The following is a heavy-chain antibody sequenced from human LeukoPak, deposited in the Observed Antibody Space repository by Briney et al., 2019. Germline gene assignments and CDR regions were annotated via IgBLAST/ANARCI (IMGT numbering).Heavy chain of an antibody. J-gene: IGHJ3*02. CDR1: GGSISSGSYF. CDR3: ARDGYCSSTSCYDAFDI. Sequence: SETLSLTCTVSGGSISSGSYFWSWIRQPAGKGLEWIGRIYTSGSTNYHPSLKSRVTISVDTSKNQFSLKLSFVTAADTAVYYCARDGYCSSTSCYDAFDIWGQGTMLTVSS. V-gene: IGHV4-61*02. D-gene: IGHD2-2*03. CDR2: IYTSGST.